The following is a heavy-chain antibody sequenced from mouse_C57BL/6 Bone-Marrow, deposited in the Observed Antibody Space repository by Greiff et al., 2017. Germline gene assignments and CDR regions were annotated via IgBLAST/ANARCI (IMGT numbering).Heavy chain of an antibody. J-gene: IGHJ3*01. CDR1: GFNIKDYY. V-gene: IGHV14-2*01. D-gene: IGHD2-2*01. Sequence: EVQVVESGAELVKPGASVKLSCTASGFNIKDYYMHWVKQRTEQGLEWIGRIDPEDGETKYAPKFQGKATITADTSSNTAYLQLSSLTSEDTAVYYCAREWGLLWLRRRGFAYWGQGTLVTVSA. CDR2: IDPEDGET. CDR3: AREWGLLWLRRRGFAY.